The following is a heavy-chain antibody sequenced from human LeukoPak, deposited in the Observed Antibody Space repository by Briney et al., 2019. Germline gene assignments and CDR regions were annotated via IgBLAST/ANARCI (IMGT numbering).Heavy chain of an antibody. CDR3: ARSGTATSFYYYYCMDV. V-gene: IGHV4-59*01. Sequence: PSETLSLTCTVSGDSISPNYWSWIRQPPGKGLEWIGYIHYTGNTNYNPSLKSRVTISVNTSKNQFSLKLSSVTAADTAVYYCARSGTATSFYYYYCMDVWGKGTTVTVSS. D-gene: IGHD4-17*01. CDR2: IHYTGNT. CDR1: GDSISPNY. J-gene: IGHJ6*03.